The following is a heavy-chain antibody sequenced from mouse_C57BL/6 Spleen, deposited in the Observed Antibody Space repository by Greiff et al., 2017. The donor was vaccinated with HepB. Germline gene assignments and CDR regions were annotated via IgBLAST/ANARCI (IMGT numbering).Heavy chain of an antibody. Sequence: QVQLQQPGAELVRPGSSVKLSCKASGYTFTSYWMHWVKQRPIQGLEWIGNIDPSDSETHYNQKFKDKSTLTVDKSSSTAYMRLSSLTSEDSAVDYCARATILTFDYWGQGTTLTVSS. V-gene: IGHV1-52*01. CDR2: IDPSDSET. CDR3: ARATILTFDY. D-gene: IGHD2-5*01. J-gene: IGHJ2*01. CDR1: GYTFTSYW.